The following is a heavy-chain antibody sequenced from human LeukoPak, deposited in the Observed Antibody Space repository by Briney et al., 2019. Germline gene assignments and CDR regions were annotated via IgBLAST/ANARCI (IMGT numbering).Heavy chain of an antibody. D-gene: IGHD5-24*01. CDR3: ARGIGNGYRLFDY. CDR2: INPNGGST. Sequence: ASVKVSCKASGYTFTSYFMHWVRQAPGQGLEWMGIINPNGGSTRYAQKFQGRVTMTRDTSTSTVFIELSSLRSEDTAVYYCARGIGNGYRLFDYWGQGTLVNVSS. J-gene: IGHJ4*02. CDR1: GYTFTSYF. V-gene: IGHV1-46*01.